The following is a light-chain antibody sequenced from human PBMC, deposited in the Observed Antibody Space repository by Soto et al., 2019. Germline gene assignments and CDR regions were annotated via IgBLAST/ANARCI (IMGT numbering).Light chain of an antibody. V-gene: IGLV2-14*01. CDR1: SSDVGGYNY. Sequence: QSALTQPASVSGSPGQSITISFTGTSSDVGGYNYGSWYQQHPGKAPKLMIYEVSNRPSGVSNRFSGSRSGNTASLTLSGLQAEDEADYYCSSYTSSSTLFGTGTKVTVL. J-gene: IGLJ1*01. CDR3: SSYTSSSTL. CDR2: EVS.